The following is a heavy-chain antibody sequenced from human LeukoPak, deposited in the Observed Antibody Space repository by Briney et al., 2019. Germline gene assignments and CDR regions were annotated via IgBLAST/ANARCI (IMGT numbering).Heavy chain of an antibody. J-gene: IGHJ6*04. D-gene: IGHD3-10*01. CDR2: IWYDGSNK. CDR1: GFTFGSYG. V-gene: IGHV3-33*01. Sequence: GRSLRLSCAASGFTFGSYGMHWVRQAPGKGLEWVAVIWYDGSNKYYADSVKGRFTISRDNSKNTLYLQMNSLRAEDTAVYYCARAKYYGSGSYRYYYYGMDVWGKGTTVTVSS. CDR3: ARAKYYGSGSYRYYYYGMDV.